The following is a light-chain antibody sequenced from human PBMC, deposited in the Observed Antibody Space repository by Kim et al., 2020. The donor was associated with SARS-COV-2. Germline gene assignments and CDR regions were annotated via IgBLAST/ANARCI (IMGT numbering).Light chain of an antibody. CDR1: QSVSSN. J-gene: IGKJ4*02. V-gene: IGKV3-15*01. Sequence: EIVMTQSPATLSVSPGERATLSCRASQSVSSNLAWYQQKPGQAPRLLIYGASTRATGIPGRFSGSGSGTEFTLTISSLQSEDFAVYYCQQYSNWPQTFGGGTKVDIK. CDR2: GAS. CDR3: QQYSNWPQT.